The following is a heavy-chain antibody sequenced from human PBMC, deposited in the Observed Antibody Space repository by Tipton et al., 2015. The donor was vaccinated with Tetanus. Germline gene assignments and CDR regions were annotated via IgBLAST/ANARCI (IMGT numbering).Heavy chain of an antibody. CDR1: GFDFGRYA. CDR3: TKDRSGPSPY. V-gene: IGHV3-23*01. Sequence: SLRLSCAASGFDFGRYAMSWVRQSPEKGLEWLSAITTGGGSTYYADSVKGRFTISSGTSKNTLNLQMTSLRAEDTAIYFCTKDRSGPSPYWGQGTLVTVSS. J-gene: IGHJ4*02. CDR2: ITTGGGST. D-gene: IGHD1-26*01.